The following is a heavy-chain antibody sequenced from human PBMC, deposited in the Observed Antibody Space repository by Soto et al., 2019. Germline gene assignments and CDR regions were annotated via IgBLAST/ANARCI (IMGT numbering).Heavy chain of an antibody. J-gene: IGHJ3*02. CDR1: GGSISSSSYY. Sequence: SETLSLTCTVSGGSISSSSYYWGWIRQPPGKGLEWIGSIYYSGSTYYNPSLKSRVTISVDTSKNQFSLKLSSVTAADTAVYYCARRGSSRSTGYYLLVAFDIWGQGTMVTVSS. CDR2: IYYSGST. V-gene: IGHV4-39*01. CDR3: ARRGSSRSTGYYLLVAFDI. D-gene: IGHD3-9*01.